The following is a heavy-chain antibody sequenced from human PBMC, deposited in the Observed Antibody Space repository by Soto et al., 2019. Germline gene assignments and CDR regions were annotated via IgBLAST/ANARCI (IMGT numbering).Heavy chain of an antibody. CDR2: ISAYNGNT. J-gene: IGHJ5*02. D-gene: IGHD3-16*01. Sequence: ARQAPGQGLEWMGLISAYNGNTNYAQKLQGRVTMTTDTSTSTAYIELRSLRSDDTSVYYGARGDLLGNWVDPLVQGTLVTV. CDR3: ARGDLLGNWVDP. V-gene: IGHV1-18*01.